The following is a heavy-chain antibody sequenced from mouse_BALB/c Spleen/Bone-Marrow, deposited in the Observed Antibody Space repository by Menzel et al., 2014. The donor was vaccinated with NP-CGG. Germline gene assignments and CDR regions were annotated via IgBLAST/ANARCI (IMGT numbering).Heavy chain of an antibody. V-gene: IGHV2-5*01. CDR2: IWRGGSP. Sequence: VQRVESGPGLVQPSQSLSITCTVSGFSLSSYGVHWVRQSPGKGLEWLGVIWRGGSPDYNAAFMSRLSITKDNSKSRVFFKMNGLQADDTAIYYCAKNGNWYFDVWGAGTTVPVSS. J-gene: IGHJ1*01. D-gene: IGHD1-1*02. CDR1: GFSLSSYG. CDR3: AKNGNWYFDV.